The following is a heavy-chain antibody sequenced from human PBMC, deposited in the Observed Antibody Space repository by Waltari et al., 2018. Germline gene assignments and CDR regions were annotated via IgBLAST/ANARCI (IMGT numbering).Heavy chain of an antibody. J-gene: IGHJ4*02. Sequence: VQLVESGGGLVKPGGSLRLSCVGPGFILNIPSFSGVRRAPGKGLEWVSAISTGGSYIYYSDSVKGRFTISRDNAKNSLFLQLDSLRAEDTAIYFCARDLSSPGNYFDSWGQGTLVTVSS. V-gene: IGHV3-21*06. CDR2: ISTGGSYI. CDR3: ARDLSSPGNYFDS. CDR1: GFILNIPS. D-gene: IGHD2-2*01.